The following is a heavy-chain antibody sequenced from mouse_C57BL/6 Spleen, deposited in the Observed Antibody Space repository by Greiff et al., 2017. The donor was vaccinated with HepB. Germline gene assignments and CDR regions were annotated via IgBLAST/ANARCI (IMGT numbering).Heavy chain of an antibody. J-gene: IGHJ2*01. CDR3: ARRDYDGYYVYY. Sequence: EVKLVESGGDLVKPGGSLKLSCAASGFTFSSYGMSWVRQTPDKRLEWVATISSGGSYTYYPDSVKGRFTISRDNAKNTLYLQMSSLKSEDTAMYYCARRDYDGYYVYYWGQGTTLTVSS. CDR1: GFTFSSYG. CDR2: ISSGGSYT. V-gene: IGHV5-6*02. D-gene: IGHD2-3*01.